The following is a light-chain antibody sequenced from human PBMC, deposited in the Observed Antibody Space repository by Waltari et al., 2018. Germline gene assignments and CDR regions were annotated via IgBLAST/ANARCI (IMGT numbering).Light chain of an antibody. V-gene: IGKV3-15*01. CDR1: QSLSSN. J-gene: IGKJ2*01. CDR2: GTS. CDR3: QQYNNWPRNT. Sequence: EIELTQSPVTLSVSPGERATLSCRASQSLSSNLAWYQQKPGQAPSLLIYGTSTRATGVPARFSGSGSGTEFTLTISSVQSEDFAVYYCQQYNNWPRNTFGQGTKLEIK.